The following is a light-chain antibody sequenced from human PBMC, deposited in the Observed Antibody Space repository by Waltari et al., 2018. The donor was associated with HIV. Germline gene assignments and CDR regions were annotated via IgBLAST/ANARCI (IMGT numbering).Light chain of an antibody. CDR1: QSLLSSSNDKNY. Sequence: DIVMTQSPDSLAESLGERATIDCKSSQSLLSSSNDKNYLAWYQQKPGQPPRLLLFWASTRESGVPERFTGSGSGTYFTLTIISLQAEDVAVYYCQQYYTTPPTFGGGTKVEIK. CDR3: QQYYTTPPT. CDR2: WAS. V-gene: IGKV4-1*01. J-gene: IGKJ4*01.